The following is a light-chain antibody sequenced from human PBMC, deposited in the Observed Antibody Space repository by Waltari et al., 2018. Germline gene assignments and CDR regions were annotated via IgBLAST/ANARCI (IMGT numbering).Light chain of an antibody. J-gene: IGKJ2*01. V-gene: IGKV4-1*01. CDR2: WAS. CDR3: QQYYSTPNT. CDR1: QSLFASSNSKTY. Sequence: DIVMTQSPDSLAVSLGERATINCKSSQSLFASSNSKTYIAWYQQKPGQPPKLLIYWASTRESGVPDRFSGSGSGTDFTLAISSLQAEDVAVYYCQQYYSTPNTFGQGTKVEIK.